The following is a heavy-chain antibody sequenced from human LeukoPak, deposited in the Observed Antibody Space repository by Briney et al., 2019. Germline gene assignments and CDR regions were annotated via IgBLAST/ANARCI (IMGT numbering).Heavy chain of an antibody. CDR3: ARVVWYYYDSSGVGDAFDI. CDR1: GLTVRTNY. Sequence: PGGSLRLPSAASGLTVRTNYINWVRQSPRRGLEWVSITHTGGSTDYADSVKGRFTISRDNSKNTLYLQMNSLRAEDTAVYYCARVVWYYYDSSGVGDAFDIWGQGTMVTVSS. D-gene: IGHD3-22*01. V-gene: IGHV3-66*02. CDR2: THTGGST. J-gene: IGHJ3*02.